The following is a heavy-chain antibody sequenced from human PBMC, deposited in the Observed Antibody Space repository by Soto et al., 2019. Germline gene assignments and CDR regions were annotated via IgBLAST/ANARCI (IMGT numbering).Heavy chain of an antibody. CDR2: IIPIFGTA. J-gene: IGHJ6*02. Sequence: VKVSCKASGGTFSSYAISWVRQAPGQGLEWMGGIIPIFGTANYAQKFQGRVTITADKSTSTAYMELSSLRSEDTAVYYCARFDAGAYSSRWSGYYYGMDVWGQGTTVTVSS. CDR3: ARFDAGAYSSRWSGYYYGMDV. V-gene: IGHV1-69*13. D-gene: IGHD6-13*01. CDR1: GGTFSSYA.